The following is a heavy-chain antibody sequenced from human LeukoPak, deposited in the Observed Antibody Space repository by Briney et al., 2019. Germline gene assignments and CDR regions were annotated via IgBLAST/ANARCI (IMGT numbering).Heavy chain of an antibody. J-gene: IGHJ5*02. CDR1: GGSISSYY. D-gene: IGHD3-9*01. V-gene: IGHV4-4*08. CDR2: IYYSGST. CDR3: ARESRQILRYFDWSAGDWFDP. Sequence: TSSETLSLTCTVSGGSISSYYWSWIRQPPGKGLEWIGYIYYSGSTYYNPSLKSRVTISVDTSKNQFSLKLSSVTAADTAVYYCARESRQILRYFDWSAGDWFDPWGQGTLVTVSS.